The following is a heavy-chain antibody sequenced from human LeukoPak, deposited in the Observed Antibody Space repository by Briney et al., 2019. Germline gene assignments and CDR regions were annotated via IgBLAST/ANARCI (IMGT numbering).Heavy chain of an antibody. V-gene: IGHV4-30-2*01. CDR3: ARDRQRDDAFDI. J-gene: IGHJ3*02. Sequence: SQTLSLTCAVSGGSISSGGYSWSWIRQPPGKGLEWIGYIYHSGSTYYNPSLKSRVTISVDRSKNQFSLKLSSVTAADTAVYYCARDRQRDDAFDIWGQGTMVTVSS. CDR2: IYHSGST. CDR1: GGSISSGGYS.